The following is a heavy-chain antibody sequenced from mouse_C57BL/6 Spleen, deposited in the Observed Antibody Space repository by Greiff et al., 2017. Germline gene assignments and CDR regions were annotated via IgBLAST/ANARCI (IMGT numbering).Heavy chain of an antibody. J-gene: IGHJ3*01. V-gene: IGHV2-5*01. CDR3: AKAEDYYGSSPWFAY. CDR1: GFSLTSYG. D-gene: IGHD1-1*01. Sequence: QVQLQQSGPGLVQPSQSLSITCTVSGFSLTSYGVHWVRQSPGKGLEWLGVIWRGGSTDYNAAFMSRLSITKDNSKSQVFFKMNSLQADDTAIYDSAKAEDYYGSSPWFAYWGQGTLVTVSA. CDR2: IWRGGST.